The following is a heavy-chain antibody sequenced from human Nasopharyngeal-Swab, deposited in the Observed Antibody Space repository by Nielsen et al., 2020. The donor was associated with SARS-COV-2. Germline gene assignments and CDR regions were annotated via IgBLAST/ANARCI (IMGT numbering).Heavy chain of an antibody. V-gene: IGHV1-8*01. CDR1: GYNFTSYD. J-gene: IGHJ4*02. CDR3: ARARSFWSGTPFY. Sequence: ASVKVSCKASGYNFTSYDSKWVRQATGQGLEWMGWMNPNSGNTGYAQKFQGRVTMTRNTSISTAYMELRSLRSEDMAVYYCARARSFWSGTPFYWGQGTLFTVS. CDR2: MNPNSGNT. D-gene: IGHD3-3*01.